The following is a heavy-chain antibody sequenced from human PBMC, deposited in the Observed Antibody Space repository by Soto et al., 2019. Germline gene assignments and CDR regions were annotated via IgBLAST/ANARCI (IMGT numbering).Heavy chain of an antibody. CDR3: ARDSFRLWFGESYGMDV. Sequence: LSLTCTVSGGSISSGDYYWSWIRQPPGKGLEWIGYIYYSGSTYYNPSLKSRVTISVDTSKNQFSLKLSSVTAADTAVYYCARDSFRLWFGESYGMDVWGQGTTVTVSS. CDR1: GGSISSGDYY. J-gene: IGHJ6*02. V-gene: IGHV4-30-4*01. D-gene: IGHD3-10*01. CDR2: IYYSGST.